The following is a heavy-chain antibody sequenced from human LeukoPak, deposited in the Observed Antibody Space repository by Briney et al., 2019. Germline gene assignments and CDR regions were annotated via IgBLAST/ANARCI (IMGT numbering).Heavy chain of an antibody. Sequence: SETLSLTCTVSGASPSVSGRNWSWIRQPPGKGLEWIGEINHSGSTNYNPSLKSRVTISVDTSKSQFSLKLSSVTAADTAVYYCARGTQTYYDKAPVDYWGQGTLVTVSS. CDR2: INHSGST. V-gene: IGHV4-34*01. D-gene: IGHD3-22*01. CDR3: ARGTQTYYDKAPVDY. CDR1: GASPSVSGRN. J-gene: IGHJ4*02.